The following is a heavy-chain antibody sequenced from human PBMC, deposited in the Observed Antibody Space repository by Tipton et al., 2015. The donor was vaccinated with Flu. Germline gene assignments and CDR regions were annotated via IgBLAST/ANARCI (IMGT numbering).Heavy chain of an antibody. V-gene: IGHV3-7*01. Sequence: QLVQSGGGLVQPGGSLRLSCTASGFTFSDYWMNWVRQAPGKGLEWVANMSPDGSEKEYVDSVKGRFIISRDNAKNSLYLQMNSLRAEDTAVYYCAKHLRSNSGHDRFDHWGQGTLVTVSS. CDR1: GFTFSDYW. CDR3: AKHLRSNSGHDRFDH. D-gene: IGHD5-12*01. J-gene: IGHJ4*02. CDR2: MSPDGSEK.